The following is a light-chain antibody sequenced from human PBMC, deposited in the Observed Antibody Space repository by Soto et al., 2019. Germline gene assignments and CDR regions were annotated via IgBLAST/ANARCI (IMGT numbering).Light chain of an antibody. CDR3: QQYGSSRT. J-gene: IGKJ1*01. V-gene: IGKV3-20*01. CDR1: QTVSTNY. CDR2: GAS. Sequence: VVTESRCTLSLSPGERATLSCRASQTVSTNYLAWYQQEPGQAPRLLIYGASKRATGIPDRFSGSGSGTDFTLTISRLEPEDFAVYYCQQYGSSRTFAQGTKVAI.